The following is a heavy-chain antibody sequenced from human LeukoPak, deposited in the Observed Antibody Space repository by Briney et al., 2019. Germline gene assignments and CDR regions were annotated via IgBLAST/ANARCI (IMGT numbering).Heavy chain of an antibody. CDR2: INHSGST. Sequence: SETLSLTCAVYGGSFSGYYWSWIRQPPGKGLEWIGEINHSGSTNYNPSLKSRVTISVDTSKNQFSLKLSSVTAADTAVYYCARLRPLPPTYYDFWSGYYTAGGGPWGQGTLVTVSS. V-gene: IGHV4-34*01. CDR1: GGSFSGYY. D-gene: IGHD3-3*01. J-gene: IGHJ5*02. CDR3: ARLRPLPPTYYDFWSGYYTAGGGP.